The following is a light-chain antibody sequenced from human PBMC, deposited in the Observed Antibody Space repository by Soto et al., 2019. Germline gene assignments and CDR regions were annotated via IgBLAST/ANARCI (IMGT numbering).Light chain of an antibody. V-gene: IGLV2-8*01. CDR2: EVT. Sequence: QSALTQPPSASGSPGQSVTISCTGTSSDVGGYNFVSWYQHHPGKAPKLMIYEVTKRPSGVPDRFSGSKSGNTASLTVSGLRAEDAADYYCNSYGGNNNWVFGGGTKLTVL. CDR3: NSYGGNNNWV. J-gene: IGLJ3*02. CDR1: SSDVGGYNF.